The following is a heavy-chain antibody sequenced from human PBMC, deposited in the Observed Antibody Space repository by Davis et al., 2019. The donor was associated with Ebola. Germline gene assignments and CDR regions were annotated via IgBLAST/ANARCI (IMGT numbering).Heavy chain of an antibody. Sequence: PSETLSLTCDISGDSVSSNSGAWNWIRQSPSRGLEWLGRPYYSSKWYTDYAVSVKSRITINPDTSKNQFSLQLNSVTPEDTALYYCARGWLRSGLDYWGQGILVTVSS. CDR3: ARGWLRSGLDY. J-gene: IGHJ4*02. CDR1: GDSVSSNSGA. CDR2: PYYSSKWYT. V-gene: IGHV6-1*01. D-gene: IGHD5-12*01.